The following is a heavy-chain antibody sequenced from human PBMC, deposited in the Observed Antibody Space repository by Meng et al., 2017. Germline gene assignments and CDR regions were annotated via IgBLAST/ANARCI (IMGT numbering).Heavy chain of an antibody. J-gene: IGHJ6*02. V-gene: IGHV3-7*01. Sequence: GESLKISCAASGFTFSSYWMHWVRQAPGKGLEWVANIKQDGSDEHYGDSVKGRFTISRDNTKNSLYLQMNSLRAEDTALYYCARSEPYYYYGMDVWGQGTTVTVSS. CDR2: IKQDGSDE. CDR1: GFTFSSYW. CDR3: ARSEPYYYYGMDV.